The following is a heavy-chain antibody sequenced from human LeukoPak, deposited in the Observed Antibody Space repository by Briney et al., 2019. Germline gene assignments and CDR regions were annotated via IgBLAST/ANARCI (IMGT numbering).Heavy chain of an antibody. CDR2: ISGSGGST. CDR1: GFTFSSCA. J-gene: IGHJ3*02. V-gene: IGHV3-23*01. CDR3: AKLGYDSSGYYPDAFDI. D-gene: IGHD3-22*01. Sequence: GGSLRLSCAASGFTFSSCAMSWVRQAPGKGLEWVSTISGSGGSTYYADSVKGRFTISRDNSKNTLYLQMNSLRAEDTAVYYCAKLGYDSSGYYPDAFDIWGQGTMVTVSS.